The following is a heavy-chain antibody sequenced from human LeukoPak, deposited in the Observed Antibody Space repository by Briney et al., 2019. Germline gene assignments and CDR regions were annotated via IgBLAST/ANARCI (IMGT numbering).Heavy chain of an antibody. CDR2: ISAYNGNT. CDR3: ARDLTYSSSWYSPFDP. Sequence: ASVKVSCKASGYTFTSYGISWVRQAPGQGLEWMGWISAYNGNTNYAQKLQGRVTMATDTSTSTAYMELRSLRSEDTAVYYCARDLTYSSSWYSPFDPWGQGTLVTVSS. V-gene: IGHV1-18*01. D-gene: IGHD6-13*01. CDR1: GYTFTSYG. J-gene: IGHJ5*02.